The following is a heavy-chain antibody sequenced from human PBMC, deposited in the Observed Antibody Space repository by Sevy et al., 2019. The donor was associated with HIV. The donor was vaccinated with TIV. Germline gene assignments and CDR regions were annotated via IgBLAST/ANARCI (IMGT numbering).Heavy chain of an antibody. CDR1: GGTFSRHA. Sequence: ASVKVSCKASGGTFSRHAISWVRQAPGQGLEWMGGIIPIFGRGNYGQQFLGRVTITADESTSTVYMELSSLRAEDTAVYYCASLPNNYYDSSGSSGDDAFDIWGQGTMVTVSS. CDR3: ASLPNNYYDSSGSSGDDAFDI. CDR2: IIPIFGRG. V-gene: IGHV1-69*13. D-gene: IGHD3-22*01. J-gene: IGHJ3*02.